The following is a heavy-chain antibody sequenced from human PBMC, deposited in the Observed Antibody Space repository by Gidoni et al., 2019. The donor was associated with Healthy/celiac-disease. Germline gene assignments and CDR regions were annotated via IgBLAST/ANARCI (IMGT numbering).Heavy chain of an antibody. CDR1: GGSFSGYY. J-gene: IGHJ3*02. D-gene: IGHD1-26*01. CDR2: INHSGST. V-gene: IGHV4-34*01. Sequence: QVQLQQWGAGLLKPSETLSLTCAVYGGSFSGYYWSWIRQPPGKGLEWIGEINHSGSTNSNPSLKSRVTISVDTSKNQFSLKLSSVTAADTDVYYCARGRRRVVGATRPNAFDIWGQGTMVTVSS. CDR3: ARGRRRVVGATRPNAFDI.